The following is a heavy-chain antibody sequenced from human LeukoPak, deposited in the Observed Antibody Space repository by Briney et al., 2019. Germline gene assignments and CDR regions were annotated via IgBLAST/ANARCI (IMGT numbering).Heavy chain of an antibody. CDR2: IYHSGST. CDR3: ARQGLYYYDSSGPDAFDI. J-gene: IGHJ3*02. CDR1: GYSISSGYY. D-gene: IGHD3-22*01. Sequence: TSETLSLTYAVSGYSISSGYYWGWIRQPPGRGLEWIGSIYHSGSTYYNPSLKSRVTISVDTSKNQFSLKLSSVTAADTAVYYCARQGLYYYDSSGPDAFDIWGQGTMVTVSS. V-gene: IGHV4-38-2*01.